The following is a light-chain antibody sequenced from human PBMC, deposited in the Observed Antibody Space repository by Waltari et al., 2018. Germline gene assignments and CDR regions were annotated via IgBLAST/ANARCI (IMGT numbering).Light chain of an antibody. Sequence: DIVMTQSPDSLAVSLGERATINCKYSQSVLYNSNNKNQLAWYQQKPGQPPKLLIYWASTRESGVPDRFSGSGSGTDFTLTITSLQAEDVAVYYCQQHYSSPPTFGQGTKVEIK. CDR1: QSVLYNSNNKNQ. CDR3: QQHYSSPPT. J-gene: IGKJ1*01. V-gene: IGKV4-1*01. CDR2: WAS.